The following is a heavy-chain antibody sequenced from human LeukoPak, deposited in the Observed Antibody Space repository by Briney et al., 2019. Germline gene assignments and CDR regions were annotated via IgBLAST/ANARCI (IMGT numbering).Heavy chain of an antibody. V-gene: IGHV1-2*02. Sequence: ASVKVSCKASGYTFTGYYMHWVRQAPGQGLEWMGWINPNSGGTNYAQKFQGRVTMTRDTSISTAYMELSRLRSDDTAVYYCARAFSDYDSSGYYYGNWGQGTLVTVSS. CDR1: GYTFTGYY. CDR3: ARAFSDYDSSGYYYGN. D-gene: IGHD3-22*01. CDR2: INPNSGGT. J-gene: IGHJ4*02.